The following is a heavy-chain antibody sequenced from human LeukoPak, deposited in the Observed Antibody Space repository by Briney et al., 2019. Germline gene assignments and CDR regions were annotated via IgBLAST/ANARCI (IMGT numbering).Heavy chain of an antibody. CDR1: RFTFSSYA. Sequence: PGGSLRLSCAASRFTFSSYAMSWVRQAPGKGLEWVSAISVGGGSTYYADSMKGRFTISRDNSKSTLSLQVNSLRAEDTAVYYCARGLAGFDFWGQGTLVTISS. CDR2: ISVGGGST. V-gene: IGHV3-23*01. J-gene: IGHJ4*02. CDR3: ARGLAGFDF.